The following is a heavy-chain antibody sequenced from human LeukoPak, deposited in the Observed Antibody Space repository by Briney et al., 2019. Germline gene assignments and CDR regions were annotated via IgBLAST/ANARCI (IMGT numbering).Heavy chain of an antibody. V-gene: IGHV4-39*01. Sequence: PSETLSLTCTVSGDSISSSSYYWGWIRQPPGKGLEWIGSIYYSGSTYYNPSLKSRVTISVDTSKNQFSLKLSSVTAADTAVYYCASFYSSSSYWGQGTLVTVSS. CDR3: ASFYSSSSY. CDR2: IYYSGST. J-gene: IGHJ4*02. D-gene: IGHD6-6*01. CDR1: GDSISSSSYY.